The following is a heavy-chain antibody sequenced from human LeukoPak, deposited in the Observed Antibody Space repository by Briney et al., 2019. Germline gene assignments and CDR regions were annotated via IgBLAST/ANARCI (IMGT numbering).Heavy chain of an antibody. CDR2: IFGSGGSP. CDR1: GFTFGSFA. Sequence: PGGSLRLSCEASGFTFGSFAMYWVRQVPGKGLDWIAGIFGSGGSPHYADSVKGRFTISRDNSKNTVYLQINSLRAEDTAVYYCGKTTAGYSSGQKPAWPVDYWGQGTLVTVSS. J-gene: IGHJ4*02. D-gene: IGHD5-18*01. CDR3: GKTTAGYSSGQKPAWPVDY. V-gene: IGHV3-23*01.